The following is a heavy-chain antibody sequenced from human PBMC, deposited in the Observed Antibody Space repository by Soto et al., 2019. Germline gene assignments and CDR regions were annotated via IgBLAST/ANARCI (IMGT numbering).Heavy chain of an antibody. CDR1: GFTFSTYW. Sequence: HLGGSLRHSCAASGFTFSTYWIHWVRQAPGKGLVWVSRINSDGSTTDYADSVKGRFTISRDNAKNTLYLQMNSLRAEDTAVYYCARHPPQMSIDVWGKGTMV. CDR3: ARHPPQMSIDV. J-gene: IGHJ6*04. CDR2: INSDGSTT. V-gene: IGHV3-74*01.